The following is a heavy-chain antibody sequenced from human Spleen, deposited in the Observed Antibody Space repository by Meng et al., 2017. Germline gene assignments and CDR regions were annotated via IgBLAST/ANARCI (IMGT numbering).Heavy chain of an antibody. D-gene: IGHD6-25*01. Sequence: KPGAPVTGPLKAAGSTSPDYSLHWERRAPGQGVEWIGLSNPESGDTHYAQSLQAKVTMAGVTSISTAYLELSGLRSDDTAMYYCASDEDTSAAGKLFGDYWGQGTLVTVSS. CDR2: SNPESGDT. V-gene: IGHV1-2*06. CDR1: GSTSPDYS. J-gene: IGHJ4*02. CDR3: ASDEDTSAAGKLFGDY.